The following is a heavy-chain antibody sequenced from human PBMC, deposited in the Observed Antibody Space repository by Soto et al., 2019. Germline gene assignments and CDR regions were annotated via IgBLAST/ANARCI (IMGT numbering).Heavy chain of an antibody. CDR2: FSGSGGRT. J-gene: IGHJ4*02. Sequence: EVQLLESGGGLVQPGESLRLSCAASGFTFSSYVMSWVRQAPGKGQEWVSGFSGSGGRTNYADSVKGRFTISRDNSKNTLYLQMSSLRAEDTAVYYCAKDDGSSWSVDYWGQGTLVTVSS. V-gene: IGHV3-23*01. CDR1: GFTFSSYV. D-gene: IGHD6-13*01. CDR3: AKDDGSSWSVDY.